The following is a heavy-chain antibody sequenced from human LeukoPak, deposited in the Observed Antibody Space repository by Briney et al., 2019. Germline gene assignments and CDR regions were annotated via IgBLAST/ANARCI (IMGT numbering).Heavy chain of an antibody. CDR2: INAGNGHT. V-gene: IGHV1-3*01. CDR3: ASWFRYSSGPSY. D-gene: IGHD6-19*01. Sequence: ASVKVSCKASGFTFTNYAMQWVRQAPGQRLEWMGWINAGNGHTRYSQRFQGRVTITADESTSTAYMELSSLRSEDTAVYYCASWFRYSSGPSYWGQGTLVTVSS. J-gene: IGHJ4*02. CDR1: GFTFTNYA.